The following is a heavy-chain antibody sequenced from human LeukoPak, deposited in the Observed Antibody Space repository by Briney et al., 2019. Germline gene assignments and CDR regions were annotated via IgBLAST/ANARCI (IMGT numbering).Heavy chain of an antibody. Sequence: SETLSLTCTVSGGSISSGDYYWSWIRQPPGKGLEWIGYIYYSGSTYYNPSLKSRVTISVDTSKNQFSLKLSSVTAADTAVYYCARHVVVVAATHQTTYYYGTDVWGQGTTVTVSS. CDR1: GGSISSGDYY. D-gene: IGHD2-15*01. CDR2: IYYSGST. V-gene: IGHV4-30-4*01. J-gene: IGHJ6*02. CDR3: ARHVVVVAATHQTTYYYGTDV.